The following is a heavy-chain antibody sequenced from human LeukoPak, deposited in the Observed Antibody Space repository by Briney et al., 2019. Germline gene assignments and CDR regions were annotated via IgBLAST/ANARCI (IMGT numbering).Heavy chain of an antibody. V-gene: IGHV4-34*01. CDR2: INHSGST. J-gene: IGHJ3*02. Sequence: PSETLSLTCAVYGGSFSGYYWSWIRQPPGKGLEWIGEINHSGSTNYNPSLKSRVTISVDTSKNQFSLKLSSVTAADTAVYYCARVPYDYVWRSYPKDAFDIWGQGTMVTVSS. D-gene: IGHD3-16*02. CDR1: GGSFSGYY. CDR3: ARVPYDYVWRSYPKDAFDI.